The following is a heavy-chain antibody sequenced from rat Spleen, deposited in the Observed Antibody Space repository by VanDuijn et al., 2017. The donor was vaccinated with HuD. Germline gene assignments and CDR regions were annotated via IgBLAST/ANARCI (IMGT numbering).Heavy chain of an antibody. D-gene: IGHD1-9*01. J-gene: IGHJ4*01. CDR1: GFTFTNAA. Sequence: VQVVESGGGLVQPKESLKISCAASGFTFTNAAMYWVRQAPGKGLEWVARIRTKPNNYATYYGDSVKGRFTISRDDSRSMVYLQMDNLKTEDTAMYYCTAERPKDITHVMDAWGQGTSVTVSS. V-gene: IGHV10-5*01. CDR3: TAERPKDITHVMDA. CDR2: IRTKPNNYAT.